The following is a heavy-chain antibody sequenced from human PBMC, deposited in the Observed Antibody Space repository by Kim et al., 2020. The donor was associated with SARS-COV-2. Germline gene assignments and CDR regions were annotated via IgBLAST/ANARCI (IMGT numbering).Heavy chain of an antibody. Sequence: ASVKVSCKASGYTFSKYCLIWVRQAPGQGLEWLGWISVYNGNTDYAQKFQGRVTMTTDTSTSTAYMELRSLRSDDTAVYYCARDHRLGPRQWLRFDSWG. CDR1: GYTFSKYC. J-gene: IGHJ4*01. V-gene: IGHV1-18*04. D-gene: IGHD2-8*01. CDR2: ISVYNGNT. CDR3: ARDHRLGPRQWLRFDS.